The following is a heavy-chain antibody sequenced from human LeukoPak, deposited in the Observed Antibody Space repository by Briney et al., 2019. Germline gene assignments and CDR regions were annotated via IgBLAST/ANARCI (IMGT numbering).Heavy chain of an antibody. D-gene: IGHD3-22*01. Sequence: SETLSLMCTVSGGSINNYYWSWIRQPPGEGLEWIGYIYYTGNTNYNPSLKSRVTMSVDTSKNQFSLKVNSVTAADTAVYYCARFKKFYDSSIHYLDYWGQGALVTVSS. CDR2: IYYTGNT. CDR1: GGSINNYY. CDR3: ARFKKFYDSSIHYLDY. V-gene: IGHV4-59*12. J-gene: IGHJ4*02.